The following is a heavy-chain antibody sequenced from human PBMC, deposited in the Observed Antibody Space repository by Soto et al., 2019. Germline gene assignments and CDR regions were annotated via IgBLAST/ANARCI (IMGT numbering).Heavy chain of an antibody. CDR3: ARKTTYCSRTSCYSYFDY. CDR1: GYSFTSYY. D-gene: IGHD2-2*01. V-gene: IGHV1-46*01. CDR2: INPSGGST. Sequence: ASVKVSCKASGYSFTSYYMHWGLQPPGQGLEWMGIINPSGGSTSYAQKFQGRVTMTRDTSTSTVYMELSSLRSEDTAVYYCARKTTYCSRTSCYSYFDYWGQGTLVTVSS. J-gene: IGHJ4*02.